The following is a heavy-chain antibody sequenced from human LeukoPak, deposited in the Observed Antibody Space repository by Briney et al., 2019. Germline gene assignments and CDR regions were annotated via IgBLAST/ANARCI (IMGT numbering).Heavy chain of an antibody. CDR2: ISAYNGNT. CDR1: GYTFTSYG. J-gene: IGHJ5*02. V-gene: IGHV1-18*01. CDR3: ARGGAAVLFTVAGPWFDP. Sequence: ASVKVSCKASGYTFTSYGISWVRQAPGQGLEWMGWISAYNGNTNYARKLQGRVTMTTDTSTSTAYMELRSLRSDDTAVYYCARGGAAVLFTVAGPWFDPWGQGTLVTVSS. D-gene: IGHD6-13*01.